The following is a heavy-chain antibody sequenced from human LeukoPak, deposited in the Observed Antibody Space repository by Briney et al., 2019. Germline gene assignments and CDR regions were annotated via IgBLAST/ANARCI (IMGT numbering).Heavy chain of an antibody. CDR2: ISGSGGST. CDR1: GFTFSSYA. D-gene: IGHD4-17*01. V-gene: IGHV3-23*01. Sequence: GGSLRLSCAASGFTFSSYAMSWVRQAPGKGLEWVSAISGSGGSTYYADSVKGRFTISRDNSKNTLYLQMNSLRAEDTAVYYCATYNYGDNHYYYYYGMDVWGQGTTVTVSS. J-gene: IGHJ6*02. CDR3: ATYNYGDNHYYYYYGMDV.